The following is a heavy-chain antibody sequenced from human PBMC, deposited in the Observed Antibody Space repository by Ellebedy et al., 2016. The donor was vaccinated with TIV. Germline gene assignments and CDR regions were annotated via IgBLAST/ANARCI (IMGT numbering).Heavy chain of an antibody. J-gene: IGHJ4*02. V-gene: IGHV4-39*07. CDR3: ARELTVSTLRILEWSPKGYFDY. CDR1: GGSISSSSYY. D-gene: IGHD3-3*01. CDR2: IYYSGST. Sequence: SETLSLTCTVSGGSISSSSYYWGWIRQPPGKGLEWIGSIYYSGSTYYNPSLKSRVTISVDTSKNQFSLKLSSVTAADTAVYYCARELTVSTLRILEWSPKGYFDYWGQGTLVTVSS.